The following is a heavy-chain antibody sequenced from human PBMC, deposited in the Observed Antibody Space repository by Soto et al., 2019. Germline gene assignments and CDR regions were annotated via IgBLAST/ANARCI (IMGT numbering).Heavy chain of an antibody. Sequence: QVQLQESGPGLVKPSQTLSLTCTVSGGSISSGDHYWSWIRQPPGKGLEWIGYIYYSGSTYYNPYLNSRVTISVDTSKNQCTLKLSSVTAADTAVYYCARASPVVTDVWGQGTTVTVSS. CDR1: GGSISSGDHY. CDR2: IYYSGST. J-gene: IGHJ6*02. CDR3: ARASPVVTDV. V-gene: IGHV4-30-4*01. D-gene: IGHD5-18*01.